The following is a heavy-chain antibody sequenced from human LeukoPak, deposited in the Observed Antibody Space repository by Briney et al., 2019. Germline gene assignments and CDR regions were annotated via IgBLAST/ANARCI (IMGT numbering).Heavy chain of an antibody. V-gene: IGHV4-34*01. Sequence: SETLSLTCAVYGGSFSGYGWSWIRQPPGKGLEWIGEIKYSGSNNYYPALKNRVTISVDTSKNQFSLKLSSVTAADTAVYYCARGALGYCSGGSCYSPTYYYYGMDVWGKGTTVIVSS. CDR3: ARGALGYCSGGSCYSPTYYYYGMDV. CDR1: GGSFSGYG. CDR2: IKYSGSN. J-gene: IGHJ6*04. D-gene: IGHD2-15*01.